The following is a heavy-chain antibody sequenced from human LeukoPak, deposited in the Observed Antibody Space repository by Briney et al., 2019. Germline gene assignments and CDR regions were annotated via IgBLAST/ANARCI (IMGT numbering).Heavy chain of an antibody. J-gene: IGHJ3*02. Sequence: PGGSLRLSCAASGFTFSNNALSWVRQAPGKGLEWVSVISGSGGSTYYADSVKGRFTISRDNSKNTLYLQMDSLRAGDTAAYYCARGRLRVIDAFDIWGQGTMVTVSS. V-gene: IGHV3-23*01. D-gene: IGHD2-21*01. CDR1: GFTFSNNA. CDR3: ARGRLRVIDAFDI. CDR2: ISGSGGST.